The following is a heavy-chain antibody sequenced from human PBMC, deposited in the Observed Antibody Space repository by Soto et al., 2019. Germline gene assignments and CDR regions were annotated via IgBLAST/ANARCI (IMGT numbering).Heavy chain of an antibody. D-gene: IGHD2-2*02. J-gene: IGHJ6*02. CDR1: GFTFSSYW. CDR3: ARGQYCSSTSCYTGYYYYGTDV. Sequence: SLRLSCAASGFTFSSYWMSWVRQAPGKGLEWVANIKQDGSEKYYVDSVKGRFTISRDNAKNSLYLQMNSLRAEDTAVYYCARGQYCSSTSCYTGYYYYGTDVWGQGTTVTVSS. CDR2: IKQDGSEK. V-gene: IGHV3-7*03.